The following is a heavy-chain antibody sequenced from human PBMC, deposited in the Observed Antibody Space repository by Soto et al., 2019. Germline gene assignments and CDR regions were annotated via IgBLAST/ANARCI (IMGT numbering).Heavy chain of an antibody. CDR2: INAGNGNT. J-gene: IGHJ4*02. Sequence: QVQLVQSGAEVKKPGASVKVSCKASGYTFTSYAMHWVRQAPGQRLEWMGWINAGNGNTKYSQKFQGRATITRDTSASTAYMELSSLRSEATAVYYCARGLGLYSFAYWGQGTLVTVSS. CDR1: GYTFTSYA. CDR3: ARGLGLYSFAY. V-gene: IGHV1-3*01. D-gene: IGHD1-26*01.